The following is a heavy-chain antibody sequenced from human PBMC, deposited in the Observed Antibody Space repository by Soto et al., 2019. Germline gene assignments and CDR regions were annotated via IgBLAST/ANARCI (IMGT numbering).Heavy chain of an antibody. J-gene: IGHJ6*03. CDR1: GFTFSSYS. V-gene: IGHV3-21*01. D-gene: IGHD6-13*01. Sequence: GGSLRLSCAASGFTFSSYSMNWVRQAPGKGLEWVSSISSSSSYIYYADSVKGRFTISRDNAKNSLYLQMNSLRAEDTAVYYCARDRESYSSSGNYYYYYMDVWGKGTTVTVSS. CDR2: ISSSSSYI. CDR3: ARDRESYSSSGNYYYYYMDV.